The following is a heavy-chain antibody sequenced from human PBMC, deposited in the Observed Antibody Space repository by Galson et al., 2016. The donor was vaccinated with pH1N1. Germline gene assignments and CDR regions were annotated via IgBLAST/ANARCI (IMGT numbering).Heavy chain of an antibody. V-gene: IGHV1-46*01. CDR1: GYTFTTSY. D-gene: IGHD1-26*01. Sequence: SVKVSCKASGYTFTTSYIHWVRQAPGEGLEWMGVIDPSNGGTTYAQKFQARVTMTRDTSTSTVYMDLRRLKSEDTSVFYCTRDLGRRRDVWGQGTLVTVSS. CDR2: IDPSNGGT. CDR3: TRDLGRRRDV. J-gene: IGHJ4*02.